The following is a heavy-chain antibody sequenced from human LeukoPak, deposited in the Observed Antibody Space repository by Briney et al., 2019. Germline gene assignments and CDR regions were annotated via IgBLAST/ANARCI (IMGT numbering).Heavy chain of an antibody. CDR3: VRDLGGRSGH. D-gene: IGHD1-26*01. CDR1: GLTFSSNW. V-gene: IGHV3-74*01. J-gene: IGHJ4*02. CDR2: INEDGSTT. Sequence: GGSLRLSCAASGLTFSSNWMHWVRQAPGKGLVWVSRINEDGSTTNYADSVKGRFTISRDNAKSTLYLQMNSLRAEDTAVYYCVRDLGGRSGHWGQGTLVTVSS.